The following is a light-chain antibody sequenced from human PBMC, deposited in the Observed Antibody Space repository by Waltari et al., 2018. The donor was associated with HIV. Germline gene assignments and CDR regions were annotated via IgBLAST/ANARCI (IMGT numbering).Light chain of an antibody. V-gene: IGKV4-1*01. J-gene: IGKJ1*01. Sequence: DIVMTQSPDSLAVSLGEGATVTCKSSRSVSYTSNNKNYLAWYQQKPGQPPRLLIYWASTRDSGVPDRFSGSGSGTDFTLTISSLQAEDVAVYYCQQYYSSPPTFGQGTKVEIK. CDR1: RSVSYTSNNKNY. CDR3: QQYYSSPPT. CDR2: WAS.